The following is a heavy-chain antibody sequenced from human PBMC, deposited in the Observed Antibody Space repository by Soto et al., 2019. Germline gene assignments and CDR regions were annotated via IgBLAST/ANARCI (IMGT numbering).Heavy chain of an antibody. CDR1: GFAFDRFA. V-gene: IGHV3-23*01. Sequence: EVMLLESGGGLVQPGGSLRLYCTASGFAFDRFAMNWVRQAPGKGLQWVSSISYSGGSRYYADSVKGRFTVSRDNSQKTLFLQINNLRAEDTAVYYCAKATDTEYYDIDYWGQGTMVTVAS. CDR3: AKATDTEYYDIDY. J-gene: IGHJ4*02. D-gene: IGHD3-9*01. CDR2: ISYSGGSR.